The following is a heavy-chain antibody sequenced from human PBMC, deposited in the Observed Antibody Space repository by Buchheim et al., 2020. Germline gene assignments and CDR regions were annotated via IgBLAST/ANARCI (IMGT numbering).Heavy chain of an antibody. J-gene: IGHJ4*02. D-gene: IGHD5-18*01. CDR1: GFTFSSYA. V-gene: IGHV3-30-3*01. CDR2: ISYDGSNK. CDR3: ARGQREWGYSYGIPTVYFDY. Sequence: QVQLVESRGGVVQPGRSLRLSCAASGFTFSSYAMHWVRQAPGKGLEWVAVISYDGSNKYYADSVKGRFTISRDNSKNTLYLQMNSLRAEDTAVYYCARGQREWGYSYGIPTVYFDYWGQGTL.